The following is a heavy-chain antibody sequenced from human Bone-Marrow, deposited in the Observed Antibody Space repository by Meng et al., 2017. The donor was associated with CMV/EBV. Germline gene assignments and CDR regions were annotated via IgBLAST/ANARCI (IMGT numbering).Heavy chain of an antibody. Sequence: GESLKISCVATGFPFSTYGMSWVRQAPGEGLEWVSVITGRDDSPYYADSVKGRFTISRDKSRNTLFLQMNSLRVEDTALYYCVKGGWLDDWGQGTLVTVSS. CDR1: GFPFSTYG. V-gene: IGHV3-23*01. D-gene: IGHD2-15*01. CDR2: ITGRDDSP. J-gene: IGHJ4*02. CDR3: VKGGWLDD.